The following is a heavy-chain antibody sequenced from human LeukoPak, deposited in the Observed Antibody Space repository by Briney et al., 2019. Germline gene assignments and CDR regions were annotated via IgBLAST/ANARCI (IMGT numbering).Heavy chain of an antibody. V-gene: IGHV3-43*02. D-gene: IGHD3-10*01. CDR3: AKAHGSGNYYFYYMDI. Sequence: GGSLRLSCAASGFTFDDYAMHWVRQAPGKGLEWVSLITGGADSTYYAASVKGRFTISRDNSKNSLYLQMNSLRTEDTALYYCAKAHGSGNYYFYYMDIWGKGTTVTVSS. CDR2: ITGGADST. CDR1: GFTFDDYA. J-gene: IGHJ6*03.